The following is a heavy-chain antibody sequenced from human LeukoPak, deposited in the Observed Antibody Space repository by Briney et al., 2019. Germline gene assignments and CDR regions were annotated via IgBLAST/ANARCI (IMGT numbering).Heavy chain of an antibody. Sequence: GGSLRLSCAASGFTFSSYAMHWVRQAPGKGLEWVAVISYDGSNKYYADSVKGRFTISRDNSKNTLYLQMNSLRAEDTAVYYCARLMATIGVNADYWGQGTLVTVSS. J-gene: IGHJ4*02. CDR1: GFTFSSYA. CDR2: ISYDGSNK. D-gene: IGHD5-12*01. V-gene: IGHV3-30-3*01. CDR3: ARLMATIGVNADY.